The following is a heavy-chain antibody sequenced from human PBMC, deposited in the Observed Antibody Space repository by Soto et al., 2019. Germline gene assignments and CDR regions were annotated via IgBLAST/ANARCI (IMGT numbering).Heavy chain of an antibody. CDR3: ARGYCSSTSCYIWDNWFDP. CDR1: GGSISRYY. CDR2: IYYSGRT. D-gene: IGHD2-2*02. V-gene: IGHV4-59*01. Sequence: PSETLSLTCTVSGGSISRYYWSWIRQPPGKGLEWIGYIYYSGRTNYNPSLKSRVTISVDTSKNQFSLKLSSVTAADTAVYYSARGYCSSTSCYIWDNWFDPWGQGTLVTVSS. J-gene: IGHJ5*02.